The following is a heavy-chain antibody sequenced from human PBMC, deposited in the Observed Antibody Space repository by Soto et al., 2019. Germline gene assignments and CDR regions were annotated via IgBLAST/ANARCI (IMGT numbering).Heavy chain of an antibody. CDR1: GGSFSGYY. Sequence: SETLSLTCAVYGGSFSGYYWSWIRQPPGKGLEWIGEINHSGSTNYNPSLKSRVTISVDTSKNQFSLKLGSVTAADTAVYYCARALVKDIVVVVAATQHYFDYWGQGTLVTVSS. CDR2: INHSGST. CDR3: ARALVKDIVVVVAATQHYFDY. D-gene: IGHD2-15*01. J-gene: IGHJ4*02. V-gene: IGHV4-34*01.